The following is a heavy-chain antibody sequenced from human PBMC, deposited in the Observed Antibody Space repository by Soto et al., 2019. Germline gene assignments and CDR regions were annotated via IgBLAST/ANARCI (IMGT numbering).Heavy chain of an antibody. Sequence: GGALRLSCAASGFTVSSNYMSWVRQAPGKGLEWVSVIYSGGSTYYADSVKGRFTISRDDSKNTLYLQMNSLRAEDTAVYYCARASRNYYDSSGYLYYFDYWGQGTLVTVSS. V-gene: IGHV3-66*01. J-gene: IGHJ4*02. CDR1: GFTVSSNY. CDR3: ARASRNYYDSSGYLYYFDY. D-gene: IGHD3-22*01. CDR2: IYSGGST.